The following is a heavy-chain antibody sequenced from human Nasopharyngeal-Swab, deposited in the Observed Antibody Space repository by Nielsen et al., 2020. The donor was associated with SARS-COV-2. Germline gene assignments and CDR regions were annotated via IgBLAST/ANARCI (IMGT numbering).Heavy chain of an antibody. CDR3: TRLRYSSGLDY. J-gene: IGHJ4*02. CDR1: GFTFSGSA. V-gene: IGHV3-73*01. CDR2: IRSKANSYAT. Sequence: GESLKISCAASGFTFSGSAMHWVRQASGKGLEWVGRIRSKANSYATAYAASVKGRFTISRDDSKNTAYLQMNSLKIEDTAVYYCTRLRYSSGLDYWGQGTLVTVSS. D-gene: IGHD6-25*01.